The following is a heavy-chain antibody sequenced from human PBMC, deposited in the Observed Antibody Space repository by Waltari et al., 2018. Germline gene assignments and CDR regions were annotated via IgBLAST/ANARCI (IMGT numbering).Heavy chain of an antibody. D-gene: IGHD6-19*01. CDR3: ARLYSSGWPDD. CDR1: GYSISRGYY. J-gene: IGHJ4*02. V-gene: IGHV4-38-2*01. Sequence: QVQLQESGPGLVKPSETLSLTCAVPGYSISRGYYWGWIRQPPGKGLEWIGSIYHSGSTYYNPSLKSRVTISVDTSKNQFSLKLSSVTAADTAVYYCARLYSSGWPDDWGQGTLVTVS. CDR2: IYHSGST.